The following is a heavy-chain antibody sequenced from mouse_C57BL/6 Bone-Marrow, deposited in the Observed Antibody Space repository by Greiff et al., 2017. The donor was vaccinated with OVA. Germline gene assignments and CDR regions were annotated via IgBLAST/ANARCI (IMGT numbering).Heavy chain of an antibody. Sequence: VQLQQSGAELVRPGASVKLSCTASGFNIKDDYMHWVKQRPEQGLEWIGWIDPENGDTEYASKFQGKATITADTSSNTAYLQLSSLTSEDTAVYYWTTYYSNYVDYWGQGTTLTVSS. D-gene: IGHD2-5*01. CDR1: GFNIKDDY. V-gene: IGHV14-4*01. CDR3: TTYYSNYVDY. J-gene: IGHJ2*01. CDR2: IDPENGDT.